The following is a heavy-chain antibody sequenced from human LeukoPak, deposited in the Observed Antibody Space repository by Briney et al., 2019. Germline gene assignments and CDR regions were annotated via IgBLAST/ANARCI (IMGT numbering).Heavy chain of an antibody. Sequence: PSQTLSLTYTVSGGSISSGGYYWSWFRQHPGKGLEWIGYIYYSGSTYYNPSLKSRVTISVDTSKNQFSLKLSSVTAADTAVYYCARSKVVAARSEPFDYWGQGTLVTVSS. J-gene: IGHJ4*02. CDR2: IYYSGST. D-gene: IGHD2-15*01. V-gene: IGHV4-31*03. CDR3: ARSKVVAARSEPFDY. CDR1: GGSISSGGYY.